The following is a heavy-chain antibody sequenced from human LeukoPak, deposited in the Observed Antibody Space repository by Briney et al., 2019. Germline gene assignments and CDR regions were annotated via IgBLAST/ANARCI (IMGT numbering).Heavy chain of an antibody. CDR1: GFTFSSYA. J-gene: IGHJ6*03. Sequence: GGSLRLSRAASGFTFSSYAMSWVRQAPGKGLEWVSAISGSGGSTYYADSVKGRFTISRDNSKNTLYLQMNSLRAEDTAVYYCANGGYYYYYMDVWGKGTTVTVSS. CDR2: ISGSGGST. V-gene: IGHV3-23*01. D-gene: IGHD3-16*01. CDR3: ANGGYYYYYMDV.